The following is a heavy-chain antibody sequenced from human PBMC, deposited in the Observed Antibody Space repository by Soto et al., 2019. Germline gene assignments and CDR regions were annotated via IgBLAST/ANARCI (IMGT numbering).Heavy chain of an antibody. J-gene: IGHJ4*02. D-gene: IGHD5-18*01. CDR1: GYTFTHYY. CDR3: ATSVNSAMAFDY. V-gene: IGHV1-46*01. CDR2: INPNGGST. Sequence: QVQLVQSGAEVKKPGASVKVSCKASGYTFTHYYILWVRQAPGQGLEWMGIINPNGGSTTYAQKFRAGFTMTRDTSTSTVYMELSSLRSEDSAVYYCATSVNSAMAFDYWGQGTLVTVSS.